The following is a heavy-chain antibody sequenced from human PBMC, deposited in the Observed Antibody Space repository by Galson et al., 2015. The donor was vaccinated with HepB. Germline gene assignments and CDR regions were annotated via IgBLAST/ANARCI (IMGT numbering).Heavy chain of an antibody. Sequence: SLRLSCAASGFTFDDYAVHWVRQAPGKGLEWVSGISWDSGSICYADSVKGRFTVSRDNAKNSLYLQMNSLRAEDTALYYCAKARGKYSSGWSPGYWGQGTLVTVSS. CDR2: ISWDSGSI. J-gene: IGHJ4*02. CDR3: AKARGKYSSGWSPGY. V-gene: IGHV3-9*01. D-gene: IGHD6-19*01. CDR1: GFTFDDYA.